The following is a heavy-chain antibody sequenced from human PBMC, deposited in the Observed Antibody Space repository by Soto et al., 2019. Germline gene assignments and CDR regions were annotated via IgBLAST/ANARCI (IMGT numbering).Heavy chain of an antibody. J-gene: IGHJ4*02. V-gene: IGHV3-23*01. CDR3: AKGYYSGYDLAYFDY. CDR1: GFSFDDYA. CDR2: ISGSGDNT. Sequence: EVQLLESGGSLVQPGGSLRLSCAASGFSFDDYAMTWVRQAAGKGLEWVSAISGSGDNTYYADSVKGRFTISRDNSKNTLYLQLNSLRAEDTAVYYCAKGYYSGYDLAYFDYWGQGTLVTVSS. D-gene: IGHD5-12*01.